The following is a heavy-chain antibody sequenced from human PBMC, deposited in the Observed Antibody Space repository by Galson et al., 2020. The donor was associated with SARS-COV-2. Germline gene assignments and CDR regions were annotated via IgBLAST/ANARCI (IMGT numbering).Heavy chain of an antibody. Sequence: SETLSLTCTVSGGSISSGDYYWSWIRQPPGKGLEWIGYIYYSGSTYYNPSLKSRVTISVDTSKNQFSLKLSSVTAADTAVYYCAREEDFDAFDIWGQGTMVTVSS. J-gene: IGHJ3*02. D-gene: IGHD3-3*01. CDR2: IYYSGST. V-gene: IGHV4-30-4*01. CDR1: GGSISSGDYY. CDR3: AREEDFDAFDI.